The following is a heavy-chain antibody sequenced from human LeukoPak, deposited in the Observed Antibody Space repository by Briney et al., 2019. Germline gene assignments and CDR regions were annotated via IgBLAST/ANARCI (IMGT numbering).Heavy chain of an antibody. CDR1: GYTFTGYY. J-gene: IGHJ4*02. CDR3: ARASITYYYGSGSYYNVYPDY. D-gene: IGHD3-10*01. Sequence: ASVKVSCKASGYTFTGYYMHWVRQAPGQGLEWMGRINPNSGGTNYAQKFQGRVTMTRDTSISTAYMEQSRLRSDDTAVYYCARASITYYYGSGSYYNVYPDYWGQGTLVTVSS. CDR2: INPNSGGT. V-gene: IGHV1-2*06.